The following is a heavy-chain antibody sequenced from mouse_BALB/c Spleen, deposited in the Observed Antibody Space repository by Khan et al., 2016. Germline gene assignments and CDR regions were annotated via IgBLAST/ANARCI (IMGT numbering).Heavy chain of an antibody. CDR1: GFSLTSYG. J-gene: IGHJ4*01. Sequence: QVQLKQSGPGLVAPSQSLSITCTVSGFSLTSYGVHWVRQPPGKGLEWLGVIWAGGSTNYNSALMSRLSISKDNSKSQVFLKMNSLETDDTARYYCARVWGDYWGQGTSVTVSS. V-gene: IGHV2-9*02. CDR3: ARVWGDY. D-gene: IGHD1-1*02. CDR2: IWAGGST.